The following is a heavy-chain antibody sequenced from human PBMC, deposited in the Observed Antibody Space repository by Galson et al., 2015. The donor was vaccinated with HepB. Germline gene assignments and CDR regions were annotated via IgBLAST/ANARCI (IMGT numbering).Heavy chain of an antibody. D-gene: IGHD2-21*02. CDR3: ARDSGGVVGDLNWVDP. CDR1: GYTFTDYY. V-gene: IGHV1-46*01. Sequence: SVKVSCKASGYTFTDYYVHWVRQAPGQGLEWMAIFNPSGGTTSYAQKFQGRITMTSDTSTSTVYMELSSLRSDDTAVYYCARDSGGVVGDLNWVDPWGQGALVTVS. CDR2: FNPSGGTT. J-gene: IGHJ5*02.